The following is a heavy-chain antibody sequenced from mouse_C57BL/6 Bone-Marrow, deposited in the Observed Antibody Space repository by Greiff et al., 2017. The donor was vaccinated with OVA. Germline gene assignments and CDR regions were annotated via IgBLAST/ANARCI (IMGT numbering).Heavy chain of an antibody. Sequence: DVMLVESGGDLVKPGGSLKLSCAASGFTFSSYGMSWVRQTPDKRLEWVATICSGGSYTYYPDSVKGRFTISRDNAKNTLYLQMSSLKSEDTAMYYCARRGPYAMDYWGQGTSVTVSS. J-gene: IGHJ4*01. CDR2: ICSGGSYT. V-gene: IGHV5-6*02. CDR3: ARRGPYAMDY. CDR1: GFTFSSYG.